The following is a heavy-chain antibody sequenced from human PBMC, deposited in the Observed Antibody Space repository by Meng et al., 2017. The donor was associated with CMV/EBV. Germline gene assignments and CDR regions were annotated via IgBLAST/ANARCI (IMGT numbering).Heavy chain of an antibody. J-gene: IGHJ4*02. D-gene: IGHD3-22*01. CDR2: INHSGST. CDR3: ARVWDSGWDY. V-gene: IGHV4-34*01. Sequence: QVQLQPWGAGLLKPSGTLSLTCAVYGGSFSGYYWSWIRQPPGKGLEWIGEINHSGSTNYNPSLKSRVTISVDTSKNQFSLKLSSVTAADTAVYYCARVWDSGWDYWGQGTLVTVSS. CDR1: GGSFSGYY.